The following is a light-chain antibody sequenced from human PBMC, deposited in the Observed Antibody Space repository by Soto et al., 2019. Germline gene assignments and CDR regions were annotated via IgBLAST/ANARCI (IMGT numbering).Light chain of an antibody. V-gene: IGLV2-14*01. Sequence: QSALTQPASVSGSPGQSITISCTGSSSDVGGHDYVSWYLQHPGKAPKLLIYEAFNRPSGVSDRFSGSKSGSTASLTISGLQAADEADYYCSSYTSNTRGVFGTGTKLTVL. CDR1: SSDVGGHDY. CDR2: EAF. CDR3: SSYTSNTRGV. J-gene: IGLJ1*01.